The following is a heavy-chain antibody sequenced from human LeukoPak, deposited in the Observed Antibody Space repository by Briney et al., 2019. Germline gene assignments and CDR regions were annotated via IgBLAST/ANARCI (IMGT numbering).Heavy chain of an antibody. Sequence: PGGSLRLSCAASGFTFSTYSMNWVRQAPGKGLEWIGSIYYSGSTYYNPSLKSRVTTSVDTSKNQFSLKLSSVTAADTAVYYCARHGGSSAYWPFDYWGQGTLVTVSS. D-gene: IGHD3-22*01. CDR2: IYYSGST. J-gene: IGHJ4*02. CDR1: GFTFSTYSMN. V-gene: IGHV4-39*01. CDR3: ARHGGSSAYWPFDY.